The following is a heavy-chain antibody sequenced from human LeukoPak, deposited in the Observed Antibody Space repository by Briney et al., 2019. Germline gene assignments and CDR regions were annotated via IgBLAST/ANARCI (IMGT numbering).Heavy chain of an antibody. CDR1: GFTFSSYG. CDR3: ARSFGELYYFDY. CDR2: ISGSGGST. J-gene: IGHJ4*02. D-gene: IGHD3-10*01. V-gene: IGHV3-23*01. Sequence: PGGSLRLSCAASGFTFSSYGMSWVRQAPGKGLEWVSAISGSGGSTYYEDSVKGRFTISRDNSKKTLYLQMNSLRAEDTAVYYCARSFGELYYFDYWGQGTLVTVSS.